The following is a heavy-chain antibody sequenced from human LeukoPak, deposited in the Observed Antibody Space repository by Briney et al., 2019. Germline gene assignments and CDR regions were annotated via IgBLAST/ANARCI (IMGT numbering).Heavy chain of an antibody. D-gene: IGHD2-2*02. CDR1: VGSISSGNW. V-gene: IGHV4-4*02. Sequence: SETLSLTCAVSVGSISSGNWWSWVRQSPGKGVEWIGEVYHNGTPNYNPSLKSRVTISADTFKNHFSLKLTSVTAADTAVYYCATAPILRGEAGEQYKYGMDVWGQGTTVIVSS. CDR2: VYHNGTP. J-gene: IGHJ6*02. CDR3: ATAPILRGEAGEQYKYGMDV.